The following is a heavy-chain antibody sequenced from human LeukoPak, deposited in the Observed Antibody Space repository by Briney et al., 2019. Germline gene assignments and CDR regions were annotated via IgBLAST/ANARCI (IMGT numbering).Heavy chain of an antibody. J-gene: IGHJ6*04. D-gene: IGHD2-2*01. CDR2: ISGSGGST. CDR3: AKALGPRRVPAAMDV. CDR1: GFTFSSYA. Sequence: GGSLRLSCAASGFTFSSYAMSWVRQAPGKGLEWVSAISGSGGSTYYADSVKGRFTISRDNSKNTLYLQMNSLRAEDTAVYYCAKALGPRRVPAAMDVRGKGTTVTVSS. V-gene: IGHV3-23*01.